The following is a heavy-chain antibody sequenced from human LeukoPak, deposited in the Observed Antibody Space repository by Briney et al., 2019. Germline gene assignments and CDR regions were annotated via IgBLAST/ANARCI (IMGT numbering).Heavy chain of an antibody. D-gene: IGHD4-11*01. J-gene: IGHJ4*02. CDR3: ARAGATLTRLFDF. CDR1: GYTFTDYG. CDR2: ISGSNVNT. Sequence: ASVKVSCKASGYTFTDYGVSWVRQAPGQGLEWMGWISGSNVNTNYEQKVQGRVTMTTDPSTSTAYMELRSLRPDDTAVYYCARAGATLTRLFDFWGQGTLVTVSS. V-gene: IGHV1-18*01.